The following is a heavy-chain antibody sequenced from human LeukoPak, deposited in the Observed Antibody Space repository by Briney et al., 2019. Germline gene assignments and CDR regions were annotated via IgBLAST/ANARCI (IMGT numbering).Heavy chain of an antibody. J-gene: IGHJ4*02. V-gene: IGHV3-23*01. D-gene: IGHD2-15*01. CDR3: AKAHPLIVVVVAATPLVY. Sequence: GWSLTVSCAASGFTFSSYAMSWVRQAPGKGLEWVSAISGSAGGRYYAESVKGRFTISRDNSKNTLYLQMNSLRAEDTAVYYCAKAHPLIVVVVAATPLVYWRQRTLVTVCS. CDR2: ISGSAGGR. CDR1: GFTFSSYA.